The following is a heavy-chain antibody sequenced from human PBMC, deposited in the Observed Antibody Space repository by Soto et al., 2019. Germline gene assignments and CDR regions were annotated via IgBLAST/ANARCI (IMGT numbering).Heavy chain of an antibody. J-gene: IGHJ3*02. V-gene: IGHV1-69*08. D-gene: IGHD3-10*01. Sequence: QVQLVQSGAEVKKPGSSVKVSCKASGGTFSSYTISWVRQAPGQGLEWMGRIIPILGIANYAQKFQGRVTITADKSTSTAYMELSSLRSEDTAVYYCARDLGELYSRQTARRGDAFDIWGQGTMVTVSS. CDR2: IIPILGIA. CDR3: ARDLGELYSRQTARRGDAFDI. CDR1: GGTFSSYT.